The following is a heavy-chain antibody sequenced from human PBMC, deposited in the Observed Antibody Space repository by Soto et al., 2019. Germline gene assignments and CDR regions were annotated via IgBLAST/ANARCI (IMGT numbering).Heavy chain of an antibody. V-gene: IGHV1-18*01. D-gene: IGHD3-10*01. CDR2: ISAYNGNT. J-gene: IGHJ5*02. CDR3: ARGVGSGSYYNQYNWFDP. Sequence: QVQLVQSGAEVKKPGASVKVSCKASSYTFTNYGISWVRQAPGQGLEWRGWISAYNGNTKYAQKLQGRVTMTTDTSTSTAYMELRSLRSDDTAVYYCARGVGSGSYYNQYNWFDPWGQGTLVTVSS. CDR1: SYTFTNYG.